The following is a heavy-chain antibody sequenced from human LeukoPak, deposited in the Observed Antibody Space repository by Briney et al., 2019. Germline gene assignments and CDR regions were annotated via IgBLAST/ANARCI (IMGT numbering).Heavy chain of an antibody. Sequence: GGSLGLSCAASGFTFSSYWMSWVRQAPGKGLEWVANIKQDGSEKYYVDSVKGRFTISRDNAKNSLYLQMNSLRAEDTAVYYCARDRDYCSSTSCYNGENWFDPWGQGTLVTVSS. CDR3: ARDRDYCSSTSCYNGENWFDP. J-gene: IGHJ5*02. D-gene: IGHD2-2*02. CDR2: IKQDGSEK. V-gene: IGHV3-7*01. CDR1: GFTFSSYW.